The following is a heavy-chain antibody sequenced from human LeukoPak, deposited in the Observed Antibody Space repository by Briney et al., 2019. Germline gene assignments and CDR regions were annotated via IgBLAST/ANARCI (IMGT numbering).Heavy chain of an antibody. V-gene: IGHV4-61*01. J-gene: IGHJ4*01. CDR1: GGSVSSGSYY. D-gene: IGHD3-22*01. CDR3: ARTYYYDSSGYSRYYFDY. CDR2: IYYSGST. Sequence: SETLSLTCTVSGGSVSSGSYYWSWIRQPPGKGLEWIGYIYYSGSTNYNPSLKSRVTISVDTSKNQFSLKLSSVTAADTAVYYCARTYYYDSSGYSRYYFDYWGQEPWSPSPQ.